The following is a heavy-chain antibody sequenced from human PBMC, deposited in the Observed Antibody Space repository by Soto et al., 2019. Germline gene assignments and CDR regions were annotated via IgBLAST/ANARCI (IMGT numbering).Heavy chain of an antibody. D-gene: IGHD3-3*01. CDR3: ARLGFNYDFLSGYYNVHHYYGIDV. CDR1: GYKVSTGHNFTSYW. CDR2: IYPGDSDT. V-gene: IGHV5-51*01. Sequence: PGESLNISCMGSGYKVSTGHNFTSYWISWVRQMPGEGLEWMVIIYPGDSDTRYSPSFQGQVTISADKSINSVYLQWSSLKASDTATYYCARLGFNYDFLSGYYNVHHYYGIDVWGQGTTVTVSS. J-gene: IGHJ6*02.